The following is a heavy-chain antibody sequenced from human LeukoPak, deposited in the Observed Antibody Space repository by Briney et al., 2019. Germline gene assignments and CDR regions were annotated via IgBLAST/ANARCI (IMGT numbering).Heavy chain of an antibody. CDR1: GGSISGSSYY. V-gene: IGHV4-39*07. D-gene: IGHD3-10*01. J-gene: IGHJ5*02. Sequence: SETLSLTCTVSGGSISGSSYYWGWIRQPPGKGLEWIGSIYYSGSTYYNPSLKSRVTISVDTSKNQFSLKLSSVTAADTAVYYCARDPSMVRGVGYSYNWFDPWGQGTLVTVSS. CDR2: IYYSGST. CDR3: ARDPSMVRGVGYSYNWFDP.